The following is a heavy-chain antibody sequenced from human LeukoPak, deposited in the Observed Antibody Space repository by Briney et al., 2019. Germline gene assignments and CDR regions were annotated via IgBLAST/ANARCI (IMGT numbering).Heavy chain of an antibody. CDR1: GFTLRSYA. J-gene: IGHJ6*02. CDR3: AKDVTDGYNWNYYYYYGMDV. D-gene: IGHD5-24*01. CDR2: ISGSGGKT. V-gene: IGHV3-23*01. Sequence: GGSLRLSCAASGFTLRSYAMSWVRQAPGKGLEWVSGISGSGGKTYYADSVKGRFSISRDNSKNTLYLQMNSLRADDTAVYYCAKDVTDGYNWNYYYYYGMDVWGQGTTVTVSS.